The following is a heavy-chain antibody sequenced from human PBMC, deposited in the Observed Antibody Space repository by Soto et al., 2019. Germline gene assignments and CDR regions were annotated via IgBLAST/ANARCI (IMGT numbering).Heavy chain of an antibody. CDR3: ARSGYDYYFDY. J-gene: IGHJ4*02. D-gene: IGHD5-12*01. V-gene: IGHV4-59*01. Sequence: PSETLSLTCTVSGGSISIYYWSWIRQPPGKGLEWIGYIYYIGSTNYNPSLKSRVTLSVDTSKNQFSLKLSSVTAADTAVYYCARSGYDYYFDYWGQGPLVTVSS. CDR2: IYYIGST. CDR1: GGSISIYY.